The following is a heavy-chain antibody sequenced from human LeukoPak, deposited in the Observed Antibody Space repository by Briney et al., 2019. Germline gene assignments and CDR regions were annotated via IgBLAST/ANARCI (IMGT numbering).Heavy chain of an antibody. Sequence: PTETLLLTFSVPGYSISSGDYWGWTRQPPGKGLAGIGSIYHSGRTYYNSSLKRRVTLSVDTSNIHFSLKLSIVTPADTVVLYGAREGIPAGVVTMTNWFDPWGQGTLVSVSS. CDR2: IYHSGRT. V-gene: IGHV4-38-2*02. D-gene: IGHD2-21*02. CDR1: GYSISSGDY. J-gene: IGHJ5*02. CDR3: AREGIPAGVVTMTNWFDP.